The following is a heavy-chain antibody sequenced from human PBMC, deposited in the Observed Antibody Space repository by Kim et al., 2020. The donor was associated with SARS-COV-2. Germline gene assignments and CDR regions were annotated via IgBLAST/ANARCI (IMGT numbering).Heavy chain of an antibody. CDR3: AALGRNYDYVWGSYRDAFDI. CDR1: GFTFTSSA. D-gene: IGHD3-16*02. CDR2: IVVGSGNT. V-gene: IGHV1-58*01. Sequence: SVKVSCKASGFTFTSSAVQWVRQARGQRLEWIGWIVVGSGNTNYAQKFQERVTITRDMSTSTAYMELSSLRSEDTAVYYCAALGRNYDYVWGSYRDAFDIWGQGTMVTGSS. J-gene: IGHJ3*02.